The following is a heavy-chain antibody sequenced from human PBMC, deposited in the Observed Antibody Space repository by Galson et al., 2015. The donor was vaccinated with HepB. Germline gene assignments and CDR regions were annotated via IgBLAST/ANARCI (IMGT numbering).Heavy chain of an antibody. J-gene: IGHJ6*02. D-gene: IGHD3-10*01. Sequence: SVKVSCKASGYTFTSYGISWVRQAPGQGLEWMGWISAYNGNTNYAQKLQGRVTMTTDTSTSTAYMELRSLRSDDTAVYYCAREIGGSYYYYYYYGMDVWGQGTTVTVSS. CDR3: AREIGGSYYYYYYYGMDV. CDR2: ISAYNGNT. V-gene: IGHV1-18*04. CDR1: GYTFTSYG.